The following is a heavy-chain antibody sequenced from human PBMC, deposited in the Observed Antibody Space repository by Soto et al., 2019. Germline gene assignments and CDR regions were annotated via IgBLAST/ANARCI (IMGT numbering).Heavy chain of an antibody. D-gene: IGHD6-19*01. V-gene: IGHV3-30*18. CDR1: GFTFSSYG. J-gene: IGHJ4*02. CDR3: AKGLSAVAGPIDY. CDR2: ISYDGSNK. Sequence: GGSLRLSCAASGFTFSSYGMHWVRQAPGKGLEWVAVISYDGSNKYYADSVKGRFTISRDNSKNTLYLQMNSLRAEDTAVYYCAKGLSAVAGPIDYWGQGTLVTVS.